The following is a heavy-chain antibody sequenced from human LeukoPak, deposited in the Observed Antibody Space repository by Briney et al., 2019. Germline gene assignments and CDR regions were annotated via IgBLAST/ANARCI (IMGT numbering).Heavy chain of an antibody. CDR2: IRSKANSYAT. D-gene: IGHD2-2*01. CDR1: GFTFSGSA. CDR3: TRSVVVVPAAIYYYYMDV. V-gene: IGHV3-73*01. J-gene: IGHJ6*03. Sequence: GGSLKLSCAASGFTFSGSAMHWVRQAPGKGLEWVGRIRSKANSYATAYAASVKGRFTISRDDSKNTAYLQMNSLKTEDTAVYYCTRSVVVVPAAIYYYYMDVWGKGTTVTVSS.